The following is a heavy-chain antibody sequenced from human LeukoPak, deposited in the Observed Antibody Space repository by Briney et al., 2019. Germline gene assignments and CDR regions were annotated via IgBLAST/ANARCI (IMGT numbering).Heavy chain of an antibody. D-gene: IGHD6-19*01. CDR3: ARATSRIAVAGPFQH. CDR2: INWNGGST. Sequence: PGGSLRLSCAASGFTFDDYGMSWVRQAPGKGPEWVSGINWNGGSTGYADSVKGRLTISRDNAKNSLYLQMNSLRAEDTALYYCARATSRIAVAGPFQHWGQGTLVTVSS. CDR1: GFTFDDYG. V-gene: IGHV3-20*04. J-gene: IGHJ1*01.